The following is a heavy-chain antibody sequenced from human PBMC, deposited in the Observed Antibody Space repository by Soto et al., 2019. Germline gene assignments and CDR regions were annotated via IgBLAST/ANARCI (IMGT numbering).Heavy chain of an antibody. D-gene: IGHD2-2*01. CDR2: ISHTGTT. CDR1: GGSVSNSEY. V-gene: IGHV4-39*07. J-gene: IGHJ4*02. Sequence: SETLSLTCTVSGGSVSNSEYHWGWVRQTPGKGLEWIGEISHTGTTNYNPSLKSRVTMSVDKPKNQFSLNLTSVTAADTAVYYCARVISSRDEYFDYWGQGTVVTVSS. CDR3: ARVISSRDEYFDY.